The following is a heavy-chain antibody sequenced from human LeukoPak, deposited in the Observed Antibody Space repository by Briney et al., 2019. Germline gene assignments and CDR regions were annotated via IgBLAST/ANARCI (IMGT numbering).Heavy chain of an antibody. CDR2: IWYDGSNK. Sequence: GGSLRLSCAASGFTFRSHGMYWVRQAPGKGLEWVAIIWYDGSNKYYADSVKGRFTISRDNPKNTLYLQMNSLRAEDTAVYYCARDRAAARMDVWGKGTTVTVSS. CDR1: GFTFRSHG. CDR3: ARDRAAARMDV. D-gene: IGHD6-13*01. J-gene: IGHJ6*04. V-gene: IGHV3-33*01.